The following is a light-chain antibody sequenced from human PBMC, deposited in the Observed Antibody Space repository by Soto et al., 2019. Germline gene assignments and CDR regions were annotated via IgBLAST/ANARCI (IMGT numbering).Light chain of an antibody. Sequence: EIVLTQSPATLSLSPGERATLSCRASQSVSSYLAWYQQKPGQAPRLLIYDTSNRATSIPARFSGSGSGTDFTLTISSLEPEDFAVYYCQQRYGWPLTFGGGAKVEIK. J-gene: IGKJ4*01. V-gene: IGKV3-11*01. CDR3: QQRYGWPLT. CDR1: QSVSSY. CDR2: DTS.